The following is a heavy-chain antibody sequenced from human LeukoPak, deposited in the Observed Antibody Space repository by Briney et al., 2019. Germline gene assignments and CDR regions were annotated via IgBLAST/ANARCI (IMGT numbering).Heavy chain of an antibody. Sequence: ASVKVSCKASGCTFSSYAISWVRQAPGQGLEWMGGIIPIFGRANYAQKFQGRVTITTDKSTSTAYMELSSLRSEDTAVYYCARDLEPAAIRTPNWFDPWGQGTLVTVSS. CDR2: IIPIFGRA. CDR3: ARDLEPAAIRTPNWFDP. V-gene: IGHV1-69*05. J-gene: IGHJ5*02. CDR1: GCTFSSYA. D-gene: IGHD2-2*02.